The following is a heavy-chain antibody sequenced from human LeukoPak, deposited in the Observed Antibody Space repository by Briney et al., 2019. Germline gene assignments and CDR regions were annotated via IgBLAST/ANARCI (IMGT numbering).Heavy chain of an antibody. CDR3: AKDGEKFLYCSGASCYYFFDY. CDR2: ISGGGGTT. CDR1: GFTFDDYA. D-gene: IGHD2-15*01. V-gene: IGHV3-43*02. J-gene: IGHJ4*02. Sequence: GGSLRLSCAASGFTFDDYAMHWVRQAPGKGLEWVSLISGGGGTTYYAGSVKGRFTISRDNSKNSLYLQMNSLRTEDTAVYYCAKDGEKFLYCSGASCYYFFDYWGQGTLVTVSS.